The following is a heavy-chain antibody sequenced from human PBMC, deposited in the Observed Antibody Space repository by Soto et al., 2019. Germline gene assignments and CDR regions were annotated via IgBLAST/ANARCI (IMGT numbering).Heavy chain of an antibody. CDR1: GFTFSSYG. CDR2: IWYDGSSK. V-gene: IGHV3-33*06. J-gene: IGHJ4*02. CDR3: AKPSYDFWSGYYHPFDG. Sequence: QVKLVESGGGVVQPGRSLRLSCAVSGFTFSSYGMHWVRQAPGKGLEWVALIWYDGSSKFYADSVKGRFTISRDNSKNTLSLEMSSLRAEDTAMYYCAKPSYDFWSGYYHPFDGWGQGILVTVSS. D-gene: IGHD3-3*01.